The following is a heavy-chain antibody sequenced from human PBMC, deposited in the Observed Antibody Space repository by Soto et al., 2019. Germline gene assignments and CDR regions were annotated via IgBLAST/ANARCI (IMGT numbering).Heavy chain of an antibody. J-gene: IGHJ5*02. Sequence: QILESGGSLVQPGGSLRLSCVAAGFTFSSAAMNWVRQAPGKGLEWVSIISVTGTRTHYADSVKGRFTISRDNSKNTLYLDMNSLRAEDTAVYYCAKSLDIHYKNWFDPWGQGTLVTVSS. CDR1: GFTFSSAA. V-gene: IGHV3-23*01. CDR2: ISVTGTRT. CDR3: AKSLDIHYKNWFDP. D-gene: IGHD4-4*01.